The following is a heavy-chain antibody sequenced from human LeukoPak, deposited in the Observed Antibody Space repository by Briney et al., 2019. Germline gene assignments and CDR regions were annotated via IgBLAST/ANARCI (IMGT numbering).Heavy chain of an antibody. CDR2: IYYSGST. Sequence: SETLSLTCTVSGGSISSYYWSWIRQPPGKGLEWIGYIYYSGSTNYNPSLESRVTISIDRSKNQFSLKLTSVTAADTAVYYRARNTYYFDRSGYPLSSGFDYWGQGTLVTVSS. CDR1: GGSISSYY. V-gene: IGHV4-59*12. CDR3: ARNTYYFDRSGYPLSSGFDY. D-gene: IGHD3-22*01. J-gene: IGHJ4*02.